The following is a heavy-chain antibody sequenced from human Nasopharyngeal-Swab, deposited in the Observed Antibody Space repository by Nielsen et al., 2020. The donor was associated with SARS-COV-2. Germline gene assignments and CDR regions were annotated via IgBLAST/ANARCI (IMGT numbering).Heavy chain of an antibody. CDR3: ARADYQLDY. CDR2: IRHSETT. J-gene: IGHJ4*02. D-gene: IGHD2-2*01. Sequence: WIRQPPGKGLEWIGYIRHSETTKYNPSLKRRVSISIGTFKNSYSLRMTSVTAADTAVYYCARADYQLDYWGQGTLVTVSS. V-gene: IGHV4-59*12.